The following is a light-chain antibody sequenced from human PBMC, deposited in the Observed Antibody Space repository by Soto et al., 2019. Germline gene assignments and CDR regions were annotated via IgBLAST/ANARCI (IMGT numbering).Light chain of an antibody. CDR1: LGISSY. CDR2: AAS. J-gene: IGKJ3*01. CDR3: PQLNSYPLT. Sequence: DIQLTQSPSFLSASVGDRVTITCRDSLGISSYLAWYQQKPGKAPKLLIYAASTLQSGVPSRFSGSGSGTEFTLTISNLQPEDFATYYCPQLNSYPLTFGPGTKVDIK. V-gene: IGKV1-9*01.